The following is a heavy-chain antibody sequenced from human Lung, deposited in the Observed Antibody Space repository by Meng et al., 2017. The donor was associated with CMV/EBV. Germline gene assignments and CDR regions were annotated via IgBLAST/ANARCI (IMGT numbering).Heavy chain of an antibody. CDR2: ITSRSSNT. J-gene: IGHJ4*02. Sequence: WGSLTLSCVASGFTFSGYSMSWVRQTPGKGLEWVSSITSRSSNTYYSDSVKGRFTISRDNAKNSLYLQMNSLRDEDTAVYYCARDQIRGVVGARPRGPGDLWGQGTLVTVSS. V-gene: IGHV3-21*01. CDR3: ARDQIRGVVGARPRGPGDL. CDR1: GFTFSGYS. D-gene: IGHD1-26*01.